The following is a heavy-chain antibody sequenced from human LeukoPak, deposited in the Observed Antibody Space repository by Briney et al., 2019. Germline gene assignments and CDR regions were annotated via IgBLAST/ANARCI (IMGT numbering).Heavy chain of an antibody. CDR1: GGSFSGYY. CDR2: INHNGST. J-gene: IGHJ6*03. CDR3: ARIGPCYDILTGYPYYYYYYYMDV. V-gene: IGHV4-34*01. Sequence: SETLSLTCAVSGGSFSGYYWSWVRQPPGKGLEWIGEINHNGSTNYNPSLENRCTISVDTAKNQFSLKLSCVTAADPAVSSCARIGPCYDILTGYPYYYYYYYMDVWGKGTTVTVSS. D-gene: IGHD3-9*01.